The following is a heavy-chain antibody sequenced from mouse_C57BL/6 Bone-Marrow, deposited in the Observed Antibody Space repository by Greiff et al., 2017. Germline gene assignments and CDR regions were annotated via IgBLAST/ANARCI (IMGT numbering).Heavy chain of an antibody. CDR2: IYPGSGST. D-gene: IGHD2-4*01. CDR3: ARIYYDYGLDY. Sequence: QVQLQQSGAELVKPGASVKMSCKASGYTFTSYWITWVKQRPGQGLEWIGDIYPGSGSTNYNEKFKSKATLTVDTSSSTAYMQLSSLTSEDSAVYYCARIYYDYGLDYWGQGTTLTVSS. CDR1: GYTFTSYW. V-gene: IGHV1-55*01. J-gene: IGHJ2*01.